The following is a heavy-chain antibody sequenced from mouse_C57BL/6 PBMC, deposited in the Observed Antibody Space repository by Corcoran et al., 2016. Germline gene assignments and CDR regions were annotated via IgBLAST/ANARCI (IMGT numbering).Heavy chain of an antibody. Sequence: EVQLQQSGPELVKPGASVKISCKASGYTFTDYYMNWVKQSHGKSLEWIGDINPNNGGTSYNQKFKGKATLTVDKSARTAYMELRSLTSEDSAVYYCARGHAGRYWYLDVCGTGTTATVSS. V-gene: IGHV1-26*01. J-gene: IGHJ1*03. CDR2: INPNNGGT. CDR3: ARGHAGRYWYLDV. D-gene: IGHD3-3*01. CDR1: GYTFTDYY.